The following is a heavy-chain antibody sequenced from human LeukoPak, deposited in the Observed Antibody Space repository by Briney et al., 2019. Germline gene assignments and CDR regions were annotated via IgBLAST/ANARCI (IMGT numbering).Heavy chain of an antibody. V-gene: IGHV1-2*02. CDR3: AREEQYNNFFDY. CDR2: INPNSGGT. J-gene: IGHJ4*02. Sequence: GASVKVSCKASGYTFTGYYMHWVRQAPGQGLEWMGWINPNSGGTNYAQKFQRRVTMTRDTSISSAFMDLSRLNSDDPAVYFCAREEQYNNFFDYWGQGTLVTVSS. CDR1: GYTFTGYY. D-gene: IGHD1/OR15-1a*01.